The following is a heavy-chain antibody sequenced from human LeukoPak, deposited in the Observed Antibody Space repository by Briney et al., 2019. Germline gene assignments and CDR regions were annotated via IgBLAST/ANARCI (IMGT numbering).Heavy chain of an antibody. Sequence: GGSLRLSCAASGFTISSNYMSWVRQALGKGLEWVSVIYSGGSTYYADSAKGRFTISRDNSKNTLYLQMNSLRAEDTAVYYCAREDISGNLWPNDAFDIWGQGTMVTVSS. V-gene: IGHV3-66*02. CDR1: GFTISSNY. D-gene: IGHD3-22*01. CDR3: AREDISGNLWPNDAFDI. CDR2: IYSGGST. J-gene: IGHJ3*02.